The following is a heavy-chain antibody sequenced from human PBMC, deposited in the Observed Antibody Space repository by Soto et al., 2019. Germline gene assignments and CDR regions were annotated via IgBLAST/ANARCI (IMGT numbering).Heavy chain of an antibody. D-gene: IGHD4-4*01. Sequence: EVQLVESGGGLIQPGGSLRLSCAASGFTVSSYYMSWVRQAPGKGLEWVSVIYSGGSTSYADSVKGRFTISRDTSKNTVYLQMKSLRAEDTAVYYCARDLGRDSKQHWGQGTLVTVSS. V-gene: IGHV3-53*01. CDR1: GFTVSSYY. CDR2: IYSGGST. CDR3: ARDLGRDSKQH. J-gene: IGHJ1*01.